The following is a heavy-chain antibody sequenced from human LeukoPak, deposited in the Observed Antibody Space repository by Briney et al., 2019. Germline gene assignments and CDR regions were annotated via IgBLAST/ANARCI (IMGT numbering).Heavy chain of an antibody. D-gene: IGHD3-3*01. Sequence: SETLSLTCTVSGGSISSYYWSWIRQPPGKGLEWIGYIYYSGSTNYNPSLKSRVTMSVDTSKNQFSLKLSSVTAADTAVYYCARGYDFWSGYYTPHYYYYYMDVWGKGTTVTVSS. V-gene: IGHV4-59*01. J-gene: IGHJ6*03. CDR3: ARGYDFWSGYYTPHYYYYYMDV. CDR2: IYYSGST. CDR1: GGSISSYY.